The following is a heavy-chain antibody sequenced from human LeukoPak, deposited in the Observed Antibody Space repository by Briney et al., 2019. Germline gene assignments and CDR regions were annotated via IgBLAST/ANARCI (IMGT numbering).Heavy chain of an antibody. Sequence: SETLSLTCTVSGGSTSPYYWSLIRKPPGKGLEWIGYIYYSGSTNYNPSLKSRVTISVDTSKNQFSLKLSSVTAADTAVYYCARVSEYGSGSYYLFDYWGQGTLVTVSS. V-gene: IGHV4-59*01. D-gene: IGHD3-10*01. CDR1: GGSTSPYY. J-gene: IGHJ4*02. CDR2: IYYSGST. CDR3: ARVSEYGSGSYYLFDY.